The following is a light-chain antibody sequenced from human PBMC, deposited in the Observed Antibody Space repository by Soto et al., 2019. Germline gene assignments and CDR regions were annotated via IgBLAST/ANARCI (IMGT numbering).Light chain of an antibody. CDR1: SSNIGAGYD. Sequence: QSALTQPPSVSGAPGQRVTISCTGSSSNIGAGYDVHWYQQVPGTAPKLLIYGNSNRPSGVPDRFSGSKSGTSASLAITGLQAEDEADYYCQSYDSSLSYLFGTGTKLTVL. CDR2: GNS. CDR3: QSYDSSLSYL. V-gene: IGLV1-40*01. J-gene: IGLJ1*01.